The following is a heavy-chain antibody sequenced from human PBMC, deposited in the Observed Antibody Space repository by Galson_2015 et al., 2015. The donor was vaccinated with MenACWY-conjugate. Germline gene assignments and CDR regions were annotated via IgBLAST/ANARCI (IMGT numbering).Heavy chain of an antibody. Sequence: QSGAEVKKPGESLKISCKGTGYSFTNYWIAWVRQMPGKGLEWMGLIDPVDSNTRYSPPFQGQVTISADKSISTAYLQWTSLRASDTAMYYCARHPPGGRGMDVWGQGTTVTVSS. D-gene: IGHD1-26*01. V-gene: IGHV5-51*01. CDR3: ARHPPGGRGMDV. CDR1: GYSFTNYW. CDR2: IDPVDSNT. J-gene: IGHJ6*02.